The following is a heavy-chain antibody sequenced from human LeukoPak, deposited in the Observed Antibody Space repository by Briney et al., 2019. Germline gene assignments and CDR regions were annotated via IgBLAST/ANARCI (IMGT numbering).Heavy chain of an antibody. CDR2: IYHSGST. CDR1: GYSISSGYY. Sequence: SETLSLTCTVSGYSISSGYYWGWIRQPPGKGLEWIGSIYHSGSTSYNPSLKRRVTMSVDKSKNQFSLKLSSVTAADTAVFYCVRRRYNYGFDSWGQGTLVTVSS. J-gene: IGHJ4*02. D-gene: IGHD5-18*01. CDR3: VRRRYNYGFDS. V-gene: IGHV4-38-2*02.